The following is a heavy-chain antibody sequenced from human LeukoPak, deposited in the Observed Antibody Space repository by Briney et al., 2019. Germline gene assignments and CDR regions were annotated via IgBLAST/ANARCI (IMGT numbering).Heavy chain of an antibody. Sequence: GSSVKVSCKASGYTFTSYYMHWVRQAPGQGLEWMGIINPSGGSTSYAQKFQGRVTMTRDMSTSTVYMELNSLRSEDAAVYYCARSGDSSGYSDYWGQGTLVTVSS. CDR2: INPSGGST. CDR1: GYTFTSYY. D-gene: IGHD3-22*01. CDR3: ARSGDSSGYSDY. J-gene: IGHJ4*02. V-gene: IGHV1-46*01.